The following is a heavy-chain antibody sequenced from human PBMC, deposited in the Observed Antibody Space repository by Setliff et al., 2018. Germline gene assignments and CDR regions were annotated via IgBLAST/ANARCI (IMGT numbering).Heavy chain of an antibody. V-gene: IGHV3-30*02. CDR2: VRNDGSKT. CDR3: AKGDTPMSPFLISG. D-gene: IGHD5-18*01. Sequence: GESLKISCAASGFIFSDFGMHWVRQTPGKGLEWVAFVRNDGSKTYYGDSVKGRFTISRDNSKKTLDLQMNSLRPEDTAVYYCAKGDTPMSPFLISGWGPGTLVTVS. CDR1: GFIFSDFG. J-gene: IGHJ4*02.